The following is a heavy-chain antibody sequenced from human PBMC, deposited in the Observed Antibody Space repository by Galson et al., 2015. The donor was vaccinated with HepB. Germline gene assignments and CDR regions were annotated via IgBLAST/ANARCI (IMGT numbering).Heavy chain of an antibody. D-gene: IGHD2-21*02. Sequence: SLRLSCAVSGFTHSNYWMSWVRQAPGRGLEWVANIKYDGSEKYYVRSVEGRFTVSRDNAQNSLYLHMSSLRAEDTAAYYCARGWDIEVTANFDYWGQGALVTVSS. CDR1: GFTHSNYW. CDR2: IKYDGSEK. J-gene: IGHJ4*02. V-gene: IGHV3-7*03. CDR3: ARGWDIEVTANFDY.